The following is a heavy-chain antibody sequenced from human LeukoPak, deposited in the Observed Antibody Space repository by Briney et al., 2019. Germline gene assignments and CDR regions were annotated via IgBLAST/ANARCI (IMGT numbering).Heavy chain of an antibody. J-gene: IGHJ6*02. D-gene: IGHD4-11*01. CDR1: GFTFSSYA. V-gene: IGHV3-23*01. CDR2: ISGSGGST. Sequence: GGSLRLSCAASGFTFSSYAMSWVRQAPGKGLEWVSAISGSGGSTYYADSVKGRFTISRDNSKNTLYLQMNSLRAEDTAVYYCAKEATTDYYYYYGMDVWGQGTTVTVSS. CDR3: AKEATTDYYYYYGMDV.